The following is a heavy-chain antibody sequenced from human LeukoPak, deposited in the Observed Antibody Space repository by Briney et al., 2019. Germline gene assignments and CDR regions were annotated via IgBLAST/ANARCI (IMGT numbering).Heavy chain of an antibody. CDR1: GFTFTSYA. Sequence: GGSLRLSCAASGFTFTSYAMSWVRQAPGKGLEWVSAINDDGGNTYYADSVKGRFTISRDNFKNTLYLQMNSLRAEDTALYFCAQRTPAYHFDYWGQGTLVTVSS. J-gene: IGHJ4*02. D-gene: IGHD1-1*01. V-gene: IGHV3-23*01. CDR3: AQRTPAYHFDY. CDR2: INDDGGNT.